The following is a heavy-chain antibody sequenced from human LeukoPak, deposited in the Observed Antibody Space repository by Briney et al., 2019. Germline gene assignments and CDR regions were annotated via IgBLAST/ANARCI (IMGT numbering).Heavy chain of an antibody. J-gene: IGHJ4*02. CDR1: GGSISSGDYY. CDR3: ARGGNYYDSSGYYLDSDY. CDR2: IHYSGST. D-gene: IGHD3-22*01. Sequence: SQTLSLTCTVSGGSISSGDYYWSWIRQPPGKGLEWIGYIHYSGSTYCNPSLKSRVTISVDTSKNQFSLKLSSVTAADTAVYYCARGGNYYDSSGYYLDSDYWGQGTLVTVSS. V-gene: IGHV4-30-4*01.